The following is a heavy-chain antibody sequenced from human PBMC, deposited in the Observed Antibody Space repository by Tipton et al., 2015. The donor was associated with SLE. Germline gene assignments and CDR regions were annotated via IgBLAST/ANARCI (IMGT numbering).Heavy chain of an antibody. D-gene: IGHD5-18*01. J-gene: IGHJ4*02. CDR2: AHYGGIT. Sequence: TLSLTCTVSGGSISSGGYYWSWIRQHPGKGLEWIGYAHYGGITKYKPSLGSRVTISVDTSKDQISLNLSSVAAADTAVYYCLGSKYTNGILKHDYWGRGALVTVSS. V-gene: IGHV4-61*08. CDR1: GGSISSGGYY. CDR3: LGSKYTNGILKHDY.